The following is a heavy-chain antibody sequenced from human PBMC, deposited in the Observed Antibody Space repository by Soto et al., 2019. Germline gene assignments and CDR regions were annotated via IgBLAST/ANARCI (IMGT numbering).Heavy chain of an antibody. D-gene: IGHD3-22*01. CDR2: INAGNGDT. Sequence: ASVKVSCKASGGSFITNTISWVRQAPGQGLEWMGWINAGNGDTKYSQKFQGRVTITRDTSAITTYMELSSLRSEDTAVYYCARDWTHYDSSGPGDYWGQGTLVTVSS. V-gene: IGHV1-3*01. J-gene: IGHJ4*02. CDR1: GGSFITNT. CDR3: ARDWTHYDSSGPGDY.